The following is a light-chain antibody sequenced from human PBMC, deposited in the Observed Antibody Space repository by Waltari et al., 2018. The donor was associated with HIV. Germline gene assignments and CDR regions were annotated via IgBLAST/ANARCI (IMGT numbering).Light chain of an antibody. CDR2: EVS. CDR3: SSYAGSNNRWV. J-gene: IGLJ3*02. V-gene: IGLV2-8*01. Sequence: QSALTQPPSASGSPGQSVTISCTGTRSDVGGYNYVSWYQHHPGKAPQLMIYEVSKRPSGVPARFSGSKSGSTASLTVSGLQAEDEADYYCSSYAGSNNRWVFGGGTKLTAL. CDR1: RSDVGGYNY.